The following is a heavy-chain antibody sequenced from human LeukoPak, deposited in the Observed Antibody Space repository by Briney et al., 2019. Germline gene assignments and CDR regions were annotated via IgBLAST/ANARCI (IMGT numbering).Heavy chain of an antibody. CDR2: ISGSGGST. V-gene: IGHV3-23*01. J-gene: IGHJ3*02. D-gene: IGHD6-19*01. Sequence: GGSLRLSYAASGFTFSSYAMSWVRQAPGKGLEWVSAISGSGGSTYYADSVKGRFTISRDNSKNTLYLQMNSLKTEDTAVYYCTTDASSGWINDAFDIWGQGTMVTVSS. CDR3: TTDASSGWINDAFDI. CDR1: GFTFSSYA.